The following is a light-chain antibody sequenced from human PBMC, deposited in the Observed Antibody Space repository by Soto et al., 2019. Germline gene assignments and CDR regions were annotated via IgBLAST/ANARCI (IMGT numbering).Light chain of an antibody. CDR1: QGISSY. V-gene: IGKV1-27*01. CDR2: AAS. CDR3: QNCNSAPLT. Sequence: IPFTQSPSSPSTSVRDRVPLTCPASQGISSYLAWYQQKPGKAPKLLIYAASTLQSGVPSRFSGSGSGTHFTLTISSLQPEDVATYYCQNCNSAPLTFGGGTKVDIK. J-gene: IGKJ4*01.